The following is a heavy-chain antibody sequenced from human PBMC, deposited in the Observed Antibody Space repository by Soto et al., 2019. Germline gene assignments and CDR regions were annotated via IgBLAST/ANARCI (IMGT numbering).Heavy chain of an antibody. CDR3: ARGLRYFDWLLDY. CDR2: IYYSGST. J-gene: IGHJ4*02. CDR1: GGSISSYY. V-gene: IGHV4-59*08. Sequence: SENLSLTCTVSGGSISSYYWTWTRQPPGKGLEWIGYIYYSGSTNYNPSLKSRVTISVDTSKNQFSLKLSSVTAADTAVYYCARGLRYFDWLLDYWGQGTLVTVSS. D-gene: IGHD3-9*01.